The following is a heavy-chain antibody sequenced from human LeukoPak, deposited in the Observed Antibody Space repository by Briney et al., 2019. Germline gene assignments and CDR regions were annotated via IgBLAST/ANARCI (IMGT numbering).Heavy chain of an antibody. CDR3: ARGSLGYSGSYFKQSYYFDY. J-gene: IGHJ4*02. V-gene: IGHV4-59*01. Sequence: SETLSLTCTVSGGSISSYYWSWIRQPPGKGLERIGYIYYSGSTNYNPSLKSRVTISVDTSNNQFSLKLGSVTAADTAVYYCARGSLGYSGSYFKQSYYFDYWGQGTLVTVSS. D-gene: IGHD1-26*01. CDR1: GGSISSYY. CDR2: IYYSGST.